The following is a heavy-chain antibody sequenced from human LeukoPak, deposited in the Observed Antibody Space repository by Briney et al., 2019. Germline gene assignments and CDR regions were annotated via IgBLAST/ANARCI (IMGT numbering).Heavy chain of an antibody. V-gene: IGHV4-59*12. J-gene: IGHJ5*02. D-gene: IGHD3-9*01. CDR2: IYYSGST. Sequence: SETLSLTCTVSGGSISSYYWSWIRQPPGKGLEWIGYIYYSGSTNYNPSLKSRVTISVDRSKNQFSLKLSSVTAADTAVYYCARSIDILTGYNWFDPWGQGTLVTVSS. CDR1: GGSISSYY. CDR3: ARSIDILTGYNWFDP.